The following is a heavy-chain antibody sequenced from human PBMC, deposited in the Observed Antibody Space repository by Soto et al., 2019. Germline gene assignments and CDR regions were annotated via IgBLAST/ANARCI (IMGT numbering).Heavy chain of an antibody. V-gene: IGHV1-46*01. D-gene: IGHD3-3*01. CDR1: GYTFTDYY. Sequence: QVQLVQSGAEVKKPGASVMLSCTASGYTFTDYYMHWVRQAPGQGLEWMGIINPDGGSTRYAEKFQGRVTMTRDTSTSTFYMELSSLRSEDTAVYYCAKAPRGGVIITTYSAHIDLWGQGTLVTVSS. CDR3: AKAPRGGVIITTYSAHIDL. CDR2: INPDGGST. J-gene: IGHJ5*02.